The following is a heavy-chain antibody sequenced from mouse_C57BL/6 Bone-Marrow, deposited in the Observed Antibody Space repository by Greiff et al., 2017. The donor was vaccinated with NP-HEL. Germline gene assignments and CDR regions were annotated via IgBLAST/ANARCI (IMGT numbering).Heavy chain of an antibody. V-gene: IGHV5-17*01. D-gene: IGHD1-1*01. Sequence: DVMLVESGGGFVKPGGSLKLSCAASGFTFSDYGMHWVRQAPEKGLEWVAYISSGSSTIYYADTVKGRFTISRDNAKNTLFLQMTSLRSEDTAMYYCATFITTVVDDAMDYWGQGTSVTVSS. J-gene: IGHJ4*01. CDR1: GFTFSDYG. CDR3: ATFITTVVDDAMDY. CDR2: ISSGSSTI.